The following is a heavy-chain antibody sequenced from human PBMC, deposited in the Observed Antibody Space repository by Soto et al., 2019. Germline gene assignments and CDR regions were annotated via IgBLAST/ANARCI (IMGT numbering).Heavy chain of an antibody. CDR3: ARVGDFRRPYYYYGMDV. J-gene: IGHJ6*02. D-gene: IGHD4-17*01. CDR1: GFTFSDYY. Sequence: RLSCAASGFTFSDYYMSWIRQAPGKGLEWVSYISSSGSTIYYADSVKGRFTISRDNAKNSLYLQMNSLRAEDTAVYYCARVGDFRRPYYYYGMDVWGQGTTVTVSS. V-gene: IGHV3-11*01. CDR2: ISSSGSTI.